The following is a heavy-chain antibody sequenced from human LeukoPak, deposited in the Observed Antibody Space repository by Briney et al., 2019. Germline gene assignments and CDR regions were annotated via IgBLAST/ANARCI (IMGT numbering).Heavy chain of an antibody. J-gene: IGHJ6*03. D-gene: IGHD3-22*01. CDR2: INPNSGGT. CDR3: AREGYYDSSGYPRDYYYYMDV. Sequence: ASVKVSCKASGYTFTGYYMHWVRQAPGQGLEWMGWINPNSGGTNYAQKFQGRVTMTRDTSISTAYMELSRLRSDDTAVYYCAREGYYDSSGYPRDYYYYMDVWGKGTTVTVSS. CDR1: GYTFTGYY. V-gene: IGHV1-2*02.